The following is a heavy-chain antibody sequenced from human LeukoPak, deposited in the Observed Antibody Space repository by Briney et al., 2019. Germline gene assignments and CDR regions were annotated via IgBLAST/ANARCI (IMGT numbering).Heavy chain of an antibody. Sequence: GGSLRLSCAASGFTFGSYGMHWVRQAPGKGLEWVAVISYDGSNKYYADSVKGRFTISRDNSKNTLYLQMNSLRAEDTAVYYCSGGPQDCSGGSCPWSFDYWGQGTLVTVSS. J-gene: IGHJ4*02. CDR1: GFTFGSYG. V-gene: IGHV3-30*03. CDR2: ISYDGSNK. D-gene: IGHD2-15*01. CDR3: SGGPQDCSGGSCPWSFDY.